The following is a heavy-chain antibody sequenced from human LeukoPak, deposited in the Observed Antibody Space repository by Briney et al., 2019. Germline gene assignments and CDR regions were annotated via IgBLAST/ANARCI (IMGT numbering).Heavy chain of an antibody. D-gene: IGHD6-19*01. V-gene: IGHV1-69*13. CDR3: ARGVLERDSSGWYDSRAAFDI. CDR2: IIPIFGTA. J-gene: IGHJ3*02. Sequence: SVKVSCKASGGTFSSYAISWVRQAPGQGLEWMGGIIPIFGTANYALKFQGRVTITADESTSTAYMELSSLRSEDTAVYYCARGVLERDSSGWYDSRAAFDIWGQGTMVTVSS. CDR1: GGTFSSYA.